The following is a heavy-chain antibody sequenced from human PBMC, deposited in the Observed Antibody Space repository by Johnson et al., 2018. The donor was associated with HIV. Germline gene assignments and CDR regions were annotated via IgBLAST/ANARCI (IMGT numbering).Heavy chain of an antibody. CDR2: IRYDGSNK. Sequence: QVQLVESGGGVVQPGGSLRLSCAASGFTFSSYGMHWVRQAPGKGLEWVAFIRYDGSNKYYADSVKGRFTISRDNSKKSLYVQMKSLRAADTALYYCARGVSDAFDIWGQGTMVTVSS. D-gene: IGHD2-21*01. J-gene: IGHJ3*02. V-gene: IGHV3-30*02. CDR1: GFTFSSYG. CDR3: ARGVSDAFDI.